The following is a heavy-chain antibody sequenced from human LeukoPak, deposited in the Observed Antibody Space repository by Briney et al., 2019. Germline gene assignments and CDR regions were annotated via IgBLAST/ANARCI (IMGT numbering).Heavy chain of an antibody. Sequence: ASVKVSCKASGYTFTDNHMYWIRQAPGQAPECMGWINPNSGGTNYAQKFQGRITITRDTSISTAYMELSRLTSDDTAIYFCARELGRNAFDIWGQGTMVTVS. CDR3: ARELGRNAFDI. V-gene: IGHV1-2*02. J-gene: IGHJ3*02. D-gene: IGHD7-27*01. CDR2: INPNSGGT. CDR1: GYTFTDNH.